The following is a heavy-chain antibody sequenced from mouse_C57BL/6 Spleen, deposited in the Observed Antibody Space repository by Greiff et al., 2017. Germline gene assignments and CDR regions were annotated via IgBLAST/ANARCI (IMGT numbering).Heavy chain of an antibody. CDR3: AGSSGDYLFAY. CDR1: GYTFTSYW. D-gene: IGHD2-13*01. CDR2: IYPNSGST. V-gene: IGHV1-64*01. J-gene: IGHJ3*01. Sequence: QVQLQQSGAELVKPGASVKLSCKASGYTFTSYWMHWVKQRPGQGLEWIGMIYPNSGSTNYNEKFKSKATLTADKSSSTAYMQLSSLTSEDSAVYYCAGSSGDYLFAYWGQGTLVTVSA.